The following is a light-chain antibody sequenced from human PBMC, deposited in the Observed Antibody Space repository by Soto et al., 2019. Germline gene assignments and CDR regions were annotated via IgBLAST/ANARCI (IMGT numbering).Light chain of an antibody. Sequence: DYQMTQSPSSLSASVGDRVTITCRASQTIYNYLKWYQQKPGKGPKLLISAASVLQSGVPSRFSGSGFGTDFIFTISDLQPEDFATYYCQQSYSGPITFGQGTRLDIK. CDR2: AAS. J-gene: IGKJ5*01. CDR1: QTIYNY. CDR3: QQSYSGPIT. V-gene: IGKV1-39*01.